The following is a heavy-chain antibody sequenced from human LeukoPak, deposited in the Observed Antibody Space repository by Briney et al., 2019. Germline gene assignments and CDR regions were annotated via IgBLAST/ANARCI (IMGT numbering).Heavy chain of an antibody. Sequence: SETLSLTCTVSGGSISSSGYYWGWIRQPPGKGLEWIGSIYYSGSTYYNPSLKSRVTISVDTSKNQFSLKLSSVTAADTAVYYCARHRIYDILTGYYYMDVWGKGTTVTVSS. CDR2: IYYSGST. CDR1: GGSISSSGYY. CDR3: ARHRIYDILTGYYYMDV. V-gene: IGHV4-39*01. D-gene: IGHD3-9*01. J-gene: IGHJ6*03.